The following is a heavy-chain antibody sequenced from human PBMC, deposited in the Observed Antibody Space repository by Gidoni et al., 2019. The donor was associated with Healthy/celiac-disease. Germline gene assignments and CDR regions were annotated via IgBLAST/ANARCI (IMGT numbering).Heavy chain of an antibody. CDR3: ARDLYYDSSGALEVFDY. CDR2: TYYRSKWYN. V-gene: IGHV6-1*01. J-gene: IGHJ4*02. CDR1: GDSVSSNSPA. Sequence: QVQLQQSGPGLVKPSQTLSLTCAISGDSVSSNSPAWNWIRQSPSRGLEWLGRTYYRSKWYNDYAVSVKSRITINPDTSKNQFSLQLNSVTPEDTAVYYCARDLYYDSSGALEVFDYWGQGTLVTVSS. D-gene: IGHD3-22*01.